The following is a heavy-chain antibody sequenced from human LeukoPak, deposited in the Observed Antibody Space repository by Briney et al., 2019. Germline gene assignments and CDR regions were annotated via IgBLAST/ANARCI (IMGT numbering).Heavy chain of an antibody. J-gene: IGHJ6*03. CDR3: EAPRRYYYYMDV. CDR1: GGSISSYY. CDR2: IYTSGST. V-gene: IGHV4-4*09. Sequence: SETLSLTCTVSGGSISSYYWSWIRQPPGKGLEWIGYIYTSGSTNYNPSLKRRVTISVDTTNKQLSLKQSSVTDADTAVYYCEAPRRYYYYMDVWGKGTTVTVS.